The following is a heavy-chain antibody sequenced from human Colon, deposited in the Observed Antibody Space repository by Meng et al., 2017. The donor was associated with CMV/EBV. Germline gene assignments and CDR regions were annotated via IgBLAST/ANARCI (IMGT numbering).Heavy chain of an antibody. Sequence: GESLKISCAASGFTFDDYTMNWVRHAPGKGLEWVALVSWDGGSTRYADSVRGRFTISRDNSKNTLYLQMDSLRGEDTAIYYCARGSEYFDFWSSSDWGQGTLVTVSS. J-gene: IGHJ4*02. CDR3: ARGSEYFDFWSSSD. CDR2: VSWDGGST. V-gene: IGHV3-20*04. D-gene: IGHD3-3*01. CDR1: GFTFDDYT.